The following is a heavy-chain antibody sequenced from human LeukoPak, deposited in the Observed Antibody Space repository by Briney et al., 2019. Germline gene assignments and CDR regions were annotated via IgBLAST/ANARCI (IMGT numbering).Heavy chain of an antibody. V-gene: IGHV1-2*02. J-gene: IGHJ4*02. D-gene: IGHD4-17*01. Sequence: GASVKVSCKASGYTFTSYYMHWVRQAPGQGLEWMGWVNPNSGGTNYAQKFQGRVTMTRDTSISTVYMELSRLRSDDTAVYYCARDSYYGDSRSLHFDYWGQGTLVTVSS. CDR2: VNPNSGGT. CDR1: GYTFTSYY. CDR3: ARDSYYGDSRSLHFDY.